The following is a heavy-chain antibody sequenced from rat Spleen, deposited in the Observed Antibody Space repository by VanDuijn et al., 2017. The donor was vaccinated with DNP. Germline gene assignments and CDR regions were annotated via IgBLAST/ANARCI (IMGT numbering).Heavy chain of an antibody. CDR1: GYSITSCCR. Sequence: VQLQESGPGLVEPSQSLSLTCSVTGYSITSCCRWTWIRKFPGNKLEWMGSVNSAGSTNYNPSLKSRISITRDTSKNQFFLQVNSVTTEDTATYYCARSDNSGSKWNYWGHGVMVTVSS. CDR3: ARSDNSGSKWNY. CDR2: VNSAGST. V-gene: IGHV3-3*01. J-gene: IGHJ2*01. D-gene: IGHD4-3*01.